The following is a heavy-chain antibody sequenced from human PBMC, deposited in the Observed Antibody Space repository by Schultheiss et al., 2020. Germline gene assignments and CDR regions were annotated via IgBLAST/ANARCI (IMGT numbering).Heavy chain of an antibody. Sequence: ASVKVSCKDSGYTFTGYYMHWVRQAPGQGLEWMGWINPNSGGTNYAQKFQGRVTMTRDTSISTAYMELSSLRAEDTAVYYCAREMETLAYNWFDPWGQGTLVTVSS. CDR1: GYTFTGYY. CDR3: AREMETLAYNWFDP. CDR2: INPNSGGT. J-gene: IGHJ5*02. V-gene: IGHV1-2*02. D-gene: IGHD2-8*01.